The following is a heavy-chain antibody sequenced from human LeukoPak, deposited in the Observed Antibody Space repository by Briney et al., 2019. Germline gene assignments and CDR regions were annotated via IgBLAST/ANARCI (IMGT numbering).Heavy chain of an antibody. CDR2: IYYTGST. Sequence: ETLSLTCTVSGGSISSYYWSWIRQPPGKGLEWIGYIYYTGSTNYNPSLKRRVTISLDTSKTQFSLKLSSVTAADTAVYYCARHDSAGYSYFQYWGQGTLVTVSS. V-gene: IGHV4-59*08. J-gene: IGHJ1*01. D-gene: IGHD3-22*01. CDR3: ARHDSAGYSYFQY. CDR1: GGSISSYY.